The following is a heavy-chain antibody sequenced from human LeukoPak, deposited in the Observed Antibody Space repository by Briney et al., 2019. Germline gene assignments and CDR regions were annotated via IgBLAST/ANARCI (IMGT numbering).Heavy chain of an antibody. D-gene: IGHD5-18*01. CDR3: AHIMDTAMVTLPDDAFDI. CDR1: GGSISSSNW. CDR2: IYHSGST. J-gene: IGHJ3*02. Sequence: PSGTLSLTCAVSGGSISSSNWWSGVRQPPGKGLEWIGEIYHSGSTNYNPSLKSRVTISVDKSKNQFSLKLSSVTAADTAVYYCAHIMDTAMVTLPDDAFDIWGQGTMVTVSS. V-gene: IGHV4-4*02.